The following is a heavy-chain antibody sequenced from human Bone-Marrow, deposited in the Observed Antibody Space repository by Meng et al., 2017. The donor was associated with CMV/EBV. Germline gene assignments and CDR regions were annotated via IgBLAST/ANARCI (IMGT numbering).Heavy chain of an antibody. CDR2: IYSDGRA. CDR1: GFTFSSYS. J-gene: IGHJ3*02. CDR3: AMIVVRGGGDAFDT. Sequence: GGSLRLSCAASGFTFSSYSMNWVRQAPGKGLEWVSVIYSDGRAYYADSVKGRFTISRDNSKNTLYFQLDSLRPEDTAMYYCAMIVVRGGGDAFDTWGQGPMVTVSS. D-gene: IGHD3-10*01. V-gene: IGHV3-66*02.